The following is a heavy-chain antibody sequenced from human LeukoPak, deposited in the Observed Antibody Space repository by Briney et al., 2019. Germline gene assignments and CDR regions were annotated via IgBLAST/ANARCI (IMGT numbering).Heavy chain of an antibody. CDR2: INHSGST. V-gene: IGHV4-38-2*02. Sequence: SETLSLTCSVSGYSISSGYYWGWIRQPPGKGLEWIGEINHSGSTNYNPSLKSRVTISVDTSKNQFSLKLSSVTAADTAVYYCARGPPLYCSGGSCYSNDFDYWGQGTLVTVSS. D-gene: IGHD2-15*01. CDR3: ARGPPLYCSGGSCYSNDFDY. J-gene: IGHJ4*02. CDR1: GYSISSGYY.